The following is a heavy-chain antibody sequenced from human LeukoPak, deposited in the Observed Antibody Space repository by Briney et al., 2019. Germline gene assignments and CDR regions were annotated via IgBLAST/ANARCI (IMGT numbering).Heavy chain of an antibody. Sequence: GGSLRLSCTASGLTFSTSGFNWVRQAPGKGLEWVASIGPTGSDRYHADSIKGRFTISRDNANNFLYLQMNSLRSEDTAVYYCATETNGRHYDYWGQGTLLTVSS. CDR1: GLTFSTSG. CDR3: ATETNGRHYDY. D-gene: IGHD1-14*01. V-gene: IGHV3-21*06. J-gene: IGHJ4*02. CDR2: IGPTGSDR.